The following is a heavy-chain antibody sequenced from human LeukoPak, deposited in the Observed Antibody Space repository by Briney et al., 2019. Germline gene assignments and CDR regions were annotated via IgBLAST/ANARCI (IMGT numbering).Heavy chain of an antibody. CDR3: ARDTRYFDC. Sequence: PGGSLRLSCAASGFTFNNYWMTWVRQAPGKGLEWVGNINLDGSDKYYGDSVKGRFTISRDNAKNSLYLQMNSLRAEDTAVYYCARDTRYFDCWGQGNMVTVSS. CDR1: GFTFNNYW. V-gene: IGHV3-7*01. J-gene: IGHJ4*02. CDR2: INLDGSDK.